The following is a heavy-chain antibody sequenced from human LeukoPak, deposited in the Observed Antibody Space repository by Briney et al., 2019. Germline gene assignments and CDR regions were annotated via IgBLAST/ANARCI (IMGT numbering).Heavy chain of an antibody. V-gene: IGHV4-34*01. J-gene: IGHJ1*01. CDR2: INHIGKT. CDR3: ATGNRYCSSTSCREYSQY. Sequence: SETLSLTCAVYGGTFSGYYWSWIRQPPGKGLEWIGEINHIGKTNYNPSLESRVTISEDTSKNQFSLKLSSVTAADTAVYYCATGNRYCSSTSCREYSQYWGQGTLVTVSS. CDR1: GGTFSGYY. D-gene: IGHD2-2*01.